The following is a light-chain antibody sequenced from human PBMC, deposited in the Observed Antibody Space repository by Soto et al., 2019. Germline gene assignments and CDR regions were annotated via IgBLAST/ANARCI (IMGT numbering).Light chain of an antibody. CDR1: QTVSRNY. CDR3: QQYGAPVMWA. J-gene: IGKJ1*01. CDR2: GAS. Sequence: EVVLTQSPGTLSLSPGERATVSCRASQTVSRNYLAWYQKKPGQAPRLLIYGASTRAAGIPDRFSGSGSGTDFTLTITRLEPEDFAVYYCQQYGAPVMWAFGQGTKVDIK. V-gene: IGKV3-20*01.